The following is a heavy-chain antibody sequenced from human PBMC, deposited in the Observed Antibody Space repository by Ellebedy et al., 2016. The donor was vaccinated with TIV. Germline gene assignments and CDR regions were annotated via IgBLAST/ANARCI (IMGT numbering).Heavy chain of an antibody. CDR2: ISGSGDRT. J-gene: IGHJ4*02. CDR3: VRDFDF. CDR1: GFTFTTYA. Sequence: GESLKISXAASGFTFTTYAMTWVRQAPGKGLEWVSTISGSGDRTYYADSVRGRFTISRDNSRNTLYLQMTSLRAEDTAVYYCVRDFDFWGQGTLVNVSS. V-gene: IGHV3-23*01.